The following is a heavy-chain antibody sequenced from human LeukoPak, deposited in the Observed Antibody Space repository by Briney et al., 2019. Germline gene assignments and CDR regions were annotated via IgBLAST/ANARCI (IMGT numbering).Heavy chain of an antibody. CDR3: AKDLLWFGELFQYYGMDV. V-gene: IGHV3-23*01. CDR2: ISGSGGST. CDR1: GPTFRNYA. D-gene: IGHD3-10*01. Sequence: PGGSLRLSCAASGPTFRNYAMSWVRQAPGKGLEWVSAISGSGGSTYYADSVKGRFTISRDNSKNTPYLQMNSLRAEDTAVYYCAKDLLWFGELFQYYGMDVWGQGTTVTVSS. J-gene: IGHJ6*02.